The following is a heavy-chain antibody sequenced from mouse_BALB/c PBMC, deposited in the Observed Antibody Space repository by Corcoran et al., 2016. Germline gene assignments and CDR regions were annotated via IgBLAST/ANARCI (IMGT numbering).Heavy chain of an antibody. CDR2: IDPENGNT. V-gene: IGHV14-1*02. D-gene: IGHD3-1*01. Sequence: EVQLQQSGAELVRPGALVKLSCKASGFNIKDYYMHWVKQRPEQGLEGIGWIDPENGNTIYDPKFQGKASITADTSSNTAYLQPSSLTSEDTAVYYCARAARATWFTYWGQGTLVTVSA. CDR3: ARAARATWFTY. CDR1: GFNIKDYY. J-gene: IGHJ3*01.